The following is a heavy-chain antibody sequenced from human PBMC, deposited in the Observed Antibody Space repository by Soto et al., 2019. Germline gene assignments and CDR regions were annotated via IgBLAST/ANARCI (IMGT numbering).Heavy chain of an antibody. CDR2: MNPNSGDT. D-gene: IGHD1-1*01. Sequence: QVQLVQSGAEVKKPGASVKVSCKASGYTFSDHDINWVRQASGQGPEWLGWMNPNSGDTGYAQNFQGRVTMTRDTSKRTGYMKLSSLRSEDTAVYYCARVGGNWNDDYFDYWGQGTLVTVSS. CDR1: GYTFSDHD. V-gene: IGHV1-8*01. CDR3: ARVGGNWNDDYFDY. J-gene: IGHJ4*02.